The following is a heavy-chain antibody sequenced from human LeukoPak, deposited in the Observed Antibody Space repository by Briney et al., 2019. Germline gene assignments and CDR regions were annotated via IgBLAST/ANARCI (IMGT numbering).Heavy chain of an antibody. D-gene: IGHD3-10*01. V-gene: IGHV3-48*01. Sequence: GGSLRLSCAASGFTFSIYTMNSVRQAPGKGLEWVSYISSSSSTIYYADSVKGRFTISRDNVNNSLYLQMNSLRAEDTAVYYCARHPSGSGNSSSSFDYWGQGTLVTVSS. CDR3: ARHPSGSGNSSSSFDY. CDR1: GFTFSIYT. CDR2: ISSSSSTI. J-gene: IGHJ4*02.